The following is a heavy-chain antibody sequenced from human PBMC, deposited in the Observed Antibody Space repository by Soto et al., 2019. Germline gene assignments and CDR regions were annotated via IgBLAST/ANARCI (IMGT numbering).Heavy chain of an antibody. J-gene: IGHJ6*02. CDR2: ISAGGDYT. Sequence: PGGSLRLSCTASGFTFSTFAMSWVRQAPGKGLEWVSAISAGGDYTYYADSVKGRFTISRDNSKNTLYLQMNSLRAEDTAVYYCARDLWGYCGTDCYPLDVWGQGTTVTVSS. D-gene: IGHD2-21*02. CDR3: ARDLWGYCGTDCYPLDV. CDR1: GFTFSTFA. V-gene: IGHV3-23*01.